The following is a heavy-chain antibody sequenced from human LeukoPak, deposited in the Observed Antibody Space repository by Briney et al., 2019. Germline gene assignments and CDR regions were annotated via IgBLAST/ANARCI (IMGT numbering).Heavy chain of an antibody. V-gene: IGHV3-33*06. D-gene: IGHD2-8*02. CDR1: GFTFSSFG. Sequence: GGSLRLSCGASGFTFSSFGMHWVRQAPGKGLEWVALIWYDGSNKYYADSVKGRFTISRDNSKNTLCLHMNSLRAEDTAVYYCAKGYQVVSDWGQGTLVTVSS. CDR3: AKGYQVVSD. CDR2: IWYDGSNK. J-gene: IGHJ4*02.